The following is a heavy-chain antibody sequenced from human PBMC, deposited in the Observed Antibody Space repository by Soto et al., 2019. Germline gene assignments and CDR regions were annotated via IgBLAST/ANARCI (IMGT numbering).Heavy chain of an antibody. Sequence: SETLSLTCTVSGGSISSCGYYWSWIRQHPGKGLEWIGYIYYSGSTYYNPSLKSRVTISPDTSKNQFSLKLDSVTAADTAVYYCARAHSSWYWDYWGQATLVTVSS. J-gene: IGHJ4*02. V-gene: IGHV4-31*03. CDR2: IYYSGST. D-gene: IGHD6-13*01. CDR1: GGSISSCGYY. CDR3: ARAHSSWYWDY.